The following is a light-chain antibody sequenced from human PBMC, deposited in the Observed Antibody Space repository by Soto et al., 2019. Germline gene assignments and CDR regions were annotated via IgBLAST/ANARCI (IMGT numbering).Light chain of an antibody. J-gene: IGLJ1*01. V-gene: IGLV2-14*03. Sequence: QSALTQPASVSGSPGQSITISCTGTSSDVGAYIFVSWYQQHPGKAPKLMIYDIINRPSGVSNRFSGFKSGNTASLTISGLQAEDEADYYCVSFTTSRSYVFGTGTKLTVL. CDR3: VSFTTSRSYV. CDR1: SSDVGAYIF. CDR2: DII.